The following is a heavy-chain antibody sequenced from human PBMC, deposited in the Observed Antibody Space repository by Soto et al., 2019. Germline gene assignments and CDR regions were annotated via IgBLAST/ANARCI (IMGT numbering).Heavy chain of an antibody. CDR1: GYTFSIYG. J-gene: IGHJ4*02. D-gene: IGHD3-10*01. CDR3: VRDLDGSGSYYTDY. Sequence: QVQLVQSGAEVKKPGASVKVSCKASGYTFSIYGINWVRQAPGQGLEWMGWTRPNNGNTKYAQNLQGRVTMTTDTSTGTAYMELRSLGPDDTAVYYCVRDLDGSGSYYTDYWGQGTLVTVSS. CDR2: TRPNNGNT. V-gene: IGHV1-18*01.